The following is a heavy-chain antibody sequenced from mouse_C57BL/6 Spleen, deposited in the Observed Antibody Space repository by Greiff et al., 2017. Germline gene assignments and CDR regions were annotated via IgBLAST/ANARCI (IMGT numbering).Heavy chain of an antibody. CDR3: ARLPDGYYGY. J-gene: IGHJ2*01. CDR2: IWWDDDK. CDR1: GFSLSTFGMG. D-gene: IGHD2-3*01. Sequence: QVQLKESGPGILQPSQTLSLTCSFSGFSLSTFGMGVGWIRQPSGKGLEWLAHIWWDDDKYYNPALKSRLTISKATSKNQVFLKIAKVDTADTATYYCARLPDGYYGYWGQGTTLTVSS. V-gene: IGHV8-8*01.